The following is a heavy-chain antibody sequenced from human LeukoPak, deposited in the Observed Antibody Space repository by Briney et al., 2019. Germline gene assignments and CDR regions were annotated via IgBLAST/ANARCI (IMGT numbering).Heavy chain of an antibody. J-gene: IGHJ4*02. V-gene: IGHV4-30-4*01. CDR1: GGSISSGDYY. CDR3: ARGIEAAAGTIDY. D-gene: IGHD6-13*01. Sequence: SETLSLTCTVSGGSISSGDYYWSWIRQPPGKGLEWIGYIYYSGSTYYNPSLKSRVTISVDTSKNQFSLKLSSVTAADTAVYYCARGIEAAAGTIDYWGQGTLVTVSS. CDR2: IYYSGST.